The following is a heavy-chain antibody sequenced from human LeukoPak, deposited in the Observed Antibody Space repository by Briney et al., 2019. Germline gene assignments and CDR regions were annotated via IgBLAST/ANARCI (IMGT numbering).Heavy chain of an antibody. D-gene: IGHD1-26*01. Sequence: GSLRLSCAASGLTFSSYAMHWVRQAPGKGLEWVAVISYDGSNKYYADSVKGRFTISRDNSKNTLYLQMNSLRAEDTAVYYCARDLGGSYYGTFDYWGQGTLVTVSS. CDR3: ARDLGGSYYGTFDY. V-gene: IGHV3-30-3*01. J-gene: IGHJ4*02. CDR1: GLTFSSYA. CDR2: ISYDGSNK.